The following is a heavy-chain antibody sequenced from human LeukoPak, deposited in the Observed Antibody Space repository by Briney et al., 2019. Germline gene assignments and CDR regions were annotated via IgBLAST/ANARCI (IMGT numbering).Heavy chain of an antibody. CDR1: GFTFRSYE. CDR3: ARSTIPAALYFDY. Sequence: GGSLRLSRAASGFTFRSYEMNWVRQAPGKGLGWVSYISSSGSTIYYADSVRGRFTVSRDNAKNSLYLQMNSLRAEDTAVYYCARSTIPAALYFDYWGQGTLVTVSS. V-gene: IGHV3-48*03. D-gene: IGHD6-13*01. J-gene: IGHJ4*02. CDR2: ISSSGSTI.